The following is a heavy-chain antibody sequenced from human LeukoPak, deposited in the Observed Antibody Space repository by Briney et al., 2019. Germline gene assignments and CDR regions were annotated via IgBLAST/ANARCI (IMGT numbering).Heavy chain of an antibody. CDR3: ARRNYDSGRVKVDY. CDR1: GYSFTSYW. V-gene: IGHV5-51*01. CDR2: IYPGDSDT. J-gene: IGHJ4*02. D-gene: IGHD3-22*01. Sequence: PGESLKISCKGSGYSFTSYWIGWVRQMPGKGLEWMGIIYPGDSDTRYSPSFRGQVTISADTSISTAYLQWSSLKASDTAMYYCARRNYDSGRVKVDYWGQGTQVTVSS.